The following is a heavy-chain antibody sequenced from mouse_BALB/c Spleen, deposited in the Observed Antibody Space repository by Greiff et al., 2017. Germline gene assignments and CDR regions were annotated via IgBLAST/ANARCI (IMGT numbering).Heavy chain of an antibody. CDR2: ISSGGST. V-gene: IGHV5-6-5*01. J-gene: IGHJ4*01. Sequence: EVQLVESGGGLVKPGGSLKLSCAASGFTFSSYAMSWVRQTPEKRLEWVASISSGGSTYYPDSVKGRFTISRVNARNILYLQMSSLRSEDTAMYYCARHSNYDYAMDYWGQGTSVTVSS. CDR1: GFTFSSYA. D-gene: IGHD2-4*01. CDR3: ARHSNYDYAMDY.